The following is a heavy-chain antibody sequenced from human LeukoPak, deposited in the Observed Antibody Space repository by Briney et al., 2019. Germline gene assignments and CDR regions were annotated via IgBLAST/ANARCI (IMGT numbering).Heavy chain of an antibody. J-gene: IGHJ5*02. D-gene: IGHD3-22*01. Sequence: ASVKVSCKASGYTFTSDDINWVRQATGQGLEWMGWMNPNSGNTGYAQKFQGRVTITRNTSISTAYMELSSLRSEDTAVYYCARESYYYDSSGYPRWFDPWGQGTLVTVSS. CDR2: MNPNSGNT. CDR3: ARESYYYDSSGYPRWFDP. CDR1: GYTFTSDD. V-gene: IGHV1-8*03.